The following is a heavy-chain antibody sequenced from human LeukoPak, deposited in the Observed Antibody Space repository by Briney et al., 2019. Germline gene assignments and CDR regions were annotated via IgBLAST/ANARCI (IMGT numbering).Heavy chain of an antibody. Sequence: SETLSHTCAVYGGSFSGYYWSWIRQPPGKGLEWIGEINHSGSTNYNPPLKSRVTISVDTSKNQFSLKLSSVTAADTAVYYCASPAVAGIRGTYYYYYGMDVWGKGTTVTVSS. J-gene: IGHJ6*04. CDR3: ASPAVAGIRGTYYYYYGMDV. V-gene: IGHV4-34*01. CDR2: INHSGST. CDR1: GGSFSGYY. D-gene: IGHD6-19*01.